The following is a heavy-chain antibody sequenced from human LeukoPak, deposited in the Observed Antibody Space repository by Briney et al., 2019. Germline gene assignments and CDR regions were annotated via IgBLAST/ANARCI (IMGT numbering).Heavy chain of an antibody. D-gene: IGHD6-13*01. CDR2: ISSSSSTI. Sequence: GGSLRLSCAASGFTFSSYSMNWVRQAPGKGLEWVSYISSSSSTIYYADSVKGRFTISRDNAKNSLYLQMNSLRAEDTAVYYCARGWYSSSWYPNDAFDIWGQGTMVTVSS. CDR3: ARGWYSSSWYPNDAFDI. J-gene: IGHJ3*02. CDR1: GFTFSSYS. V-gene: IGHV3-48*01.